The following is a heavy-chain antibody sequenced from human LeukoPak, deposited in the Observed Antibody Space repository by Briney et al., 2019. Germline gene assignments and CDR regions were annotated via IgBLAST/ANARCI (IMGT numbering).Heavy chain of an antibody. J-gene: IGHJ5*02. Sequence: SETLSLTCTVSGGSISSGGYYWSWIRQHPGKGLEWIGYIYYSGSTYYNPSLKSRVTISVDTSKNQFSLKLSSVTAADTAVYYCARVGTLPAAIGGTNWFDPWGQGTLVTVSS. CDR3: ARVGTLPAAIGGTNWFDP. V-gene: IGHV4-31*03. CDR1: GGSISSGGYY. CDR2: IYYSGST. D-gene: IGHD2-2*01.